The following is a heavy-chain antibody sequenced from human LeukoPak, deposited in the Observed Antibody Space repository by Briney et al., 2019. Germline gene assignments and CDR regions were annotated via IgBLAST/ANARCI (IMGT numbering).Heavy chain of an antibody. J-gene: IGHJ6*02. CDR2: IRQEGSEK. CDR1: GFTCSSYW. D-gene: IGHD5-12*01. CDR3: ARDYGSSGYDIIDV. Sequence: GGSLRLSGAASGFTCSSYWMGWVRQAPGQGLKGVANIRQEGSEKNYADSVKGRFTISRDNAKNSLYLQMSSLRVEDTAVYYCARDYGSSGYDIIDVWGQGTTVTVSS. V-gene: IGHV3-7*01.